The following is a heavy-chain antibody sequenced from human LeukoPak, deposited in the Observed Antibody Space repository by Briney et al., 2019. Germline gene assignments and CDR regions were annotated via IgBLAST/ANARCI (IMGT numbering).Heavy chain of an antibody. CDR1: GFTFSSYA. Sequence: GGSLRLSCAVSGFTFSSYAMSWVRQAPGKGLEWVAVILYDGSNKYYADSVKGRFTISRDNSKNTLYLQMNSLRPEDTAVYYCAREGDAFDIWGQGTMVTVSS. CDR3: AREGDAFDI. V-gene: IGHV3-30-3*01. J-gene: IGHJ3*02. CDR2: ILYDGSNK.